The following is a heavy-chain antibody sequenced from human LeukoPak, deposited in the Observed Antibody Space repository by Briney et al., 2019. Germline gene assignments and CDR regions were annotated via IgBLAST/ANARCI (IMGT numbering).Heavy chain of an antibody. CDR3: AKGNYYGS. V-gene: IGHV3-30*18. CDR2: ISYDGSNK. D-gene: IGHD3-10*01. Sequence: PGRSLLLSCAASGFTFSSYGMHWVRQAPGKGLEWVAVISYDGSNKYYADSVKGRFTISRDNSKNTLYLQMNSLRAEDTAVYYCAKGNYYGSWGQGTLVTVSS. J-gene: IGHJ4*02. CDR1: GFTFSSYG.